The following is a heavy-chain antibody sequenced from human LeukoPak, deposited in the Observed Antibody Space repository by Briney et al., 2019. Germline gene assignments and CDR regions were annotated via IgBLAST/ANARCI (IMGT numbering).Heavy chain of an antibody. D-gene: IGHD5-18*01. CDR3: ARSLVDTAMVINGY. CDR1: GGSFSGYY. V-gene: IGHV4-34*01. J-gene: IGHJ4*02. CDR2: INHSGST. Sequence: SETLSLTCAVYGGSFSGYYWSWIRQPPGKGLEWIGEINHSGSTNYNPSLKSRVTISVDTSKNQLSLKLSSVTAADTAVYYCARSLVDTAMVINGYWGQGTLVTVSS.